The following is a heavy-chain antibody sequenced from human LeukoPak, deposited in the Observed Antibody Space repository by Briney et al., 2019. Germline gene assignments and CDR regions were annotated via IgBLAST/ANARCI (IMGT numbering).Heavy chain of an antibody. V-gene: IGHV3-7*03. Sequence: GRSLRLSCAASGLTFNGAWMSWVRQAPGKGLEWVANIKLDGSEKNYVDSVKGRFTISRDNTKNSLYLQMNSLRVEDTAVFYCARDQYDTWSRRGNFDSWGQGTLVIVSS. CDR3: ARDQYDTWSRRGNFDS. CDR1: GLTFNGAW. D-gene: IGHD3-3*01. J-gene: IGHJ4*02. CDR2: IKLDGSEK.